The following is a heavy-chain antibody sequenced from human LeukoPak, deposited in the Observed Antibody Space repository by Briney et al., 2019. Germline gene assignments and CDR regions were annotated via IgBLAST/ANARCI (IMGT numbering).Heavy chain of an antibody. J-gene: IGHJ5*02. V-gene: IGHV4-59*08. CDR3: ARQVPDYNDGSGSPIWFDP. CDR1: GDSISNYY. CDR2: IRYSGSA. Sequence: PSETLSLTCTVSGDSISNYYWSWIRQPPGKGLEWIGYIRYSGSANYNPSLRSRVTTSIDTSKNQFSLKLTSVTAADTAVYYCARQVPDYNDGSGSPIWFDPWGQGSMVTVSS. D-gene: IGHD3-22*01.